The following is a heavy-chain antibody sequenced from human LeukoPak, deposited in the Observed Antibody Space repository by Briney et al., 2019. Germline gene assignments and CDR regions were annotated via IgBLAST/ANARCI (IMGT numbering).Heavy chain of an antibody. CDR3: ARDTYGYSGYDSIEVNWLDP. V-gene: IGHV3-11*01. J-gene: IGHJ5*02. D-gene: IGHD5-12*01. CDR2: ISSSGSTI. Sequence: GGSLRLSCAASGFTFSDYYMSWIRQAPGKGLEWVSCISSSGSTIYYADSVKGRFTISRDNAKNSLYLQMNSLRAEDTAVYYCARDTYGYSGYDSIEVNWLDPWGQGTLVTVSS. CDR1: GFTFSDYY.